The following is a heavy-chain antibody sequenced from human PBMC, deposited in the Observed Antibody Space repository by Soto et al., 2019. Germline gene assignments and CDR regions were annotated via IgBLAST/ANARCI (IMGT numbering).Heavy chain of an antibody. Sequence: SETLSLTCAVSGGSISSGGYSWSWIRQPPGKGLEWIGYIYHSGSTYYNPSLKSRVTISVDRSKNQFSLKLSSVTAAGTAVYYCARAATVTTGYWYFDLWGRGTLVTVSS. CDR2: IYHSGST. V-gene: IGHV4-30-2*01. CDR1: GGSISSGGYS. D-gene: IGHD4-17*01. J-gene: IGHJ2*01. CDR3: ARAATVTTGYWYFDL.